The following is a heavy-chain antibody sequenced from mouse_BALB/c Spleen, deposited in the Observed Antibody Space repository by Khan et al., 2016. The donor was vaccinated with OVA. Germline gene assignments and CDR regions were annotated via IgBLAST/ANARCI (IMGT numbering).Heavy chain of an antibody. V-gene: IGHV2-6-1*01. Sequence: VQLQESGPGLVAPSQSLSITCTISGFSLTNYGVHWVRPPPGKGLEWLLVIWHDGSTNYNSALKSRLTISKDNSKSQVFLKMNSLQTDDTAMYFCARQPYYHYNVMDYWGQGTSVTVSS. CDR1: GFSLTNYG. D-gene: IGHD2-10*01. J-gene: IGHJ4*01. CDR2: IWHDGST. CDR3: ARQPYYHYNVMDY.